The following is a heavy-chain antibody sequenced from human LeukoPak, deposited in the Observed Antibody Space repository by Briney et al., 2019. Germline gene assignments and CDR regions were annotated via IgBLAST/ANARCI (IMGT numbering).Heavy chain of an antibody. CDR3: ARDLGRGDDYGGKGVEGFDP. Sequence: SQTLSLTCAISGDSVSSNSAAWNWIRQSPSRGLEWLGGTYYRSKWYNDYAVSVKSRITINPDTSKNQFSLQLNSVTPEDTAVYYCARDLGRGDDYGGKGVEGFDPWGQGTLVTVSS. V-gene: IGHV6-1*01. CDR2: TYYRSKWYN. D-gene: IGHD4-23*01. CDR1: GDSVSSNSAA. J-gene: IGHJ5*02.